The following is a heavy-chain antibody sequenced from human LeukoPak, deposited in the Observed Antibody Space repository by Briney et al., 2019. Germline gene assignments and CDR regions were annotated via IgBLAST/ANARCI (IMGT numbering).Heavy chain of an antibody. J-gene: IGHJ6*04. CDR3: AELGITMIGGV. CDR2: ISSSSSTI. D-gene: IGHD3-10*02. Sequence: GGSLRLSCGAFGFTFSTYAMSWVRQAPGKGLEWVSYISSSSSTIYYADSVKGRFTISRDNAKNSLYLRMNSLRAEDTAVYYCAELGITMIGGVWGKGTTVTISS. CDR1: GFTFSTYA. V-gene: IGHV3-48*04.